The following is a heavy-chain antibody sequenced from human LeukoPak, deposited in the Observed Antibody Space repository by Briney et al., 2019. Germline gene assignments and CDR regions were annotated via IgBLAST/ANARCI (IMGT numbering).Heavy chain of an antibody. CDR1: GGSFSGYY. CDR3: ARPSGDFWSGYHYYMDV. V-gene: IGHV4-34*01. J-gene: IGHJ6*03. Sequence: SETLSLTCAVYGGSFSGYYWSWIRQPPGKGLEWIGEINHSGSTNYNPSLKSRVTISVDTSKNQFSLKLSSVTAADTAAYYCARPSGDFWSGYHYYMDVWGKGTTVTVSS. CDR2: INHSGST. D-gene: IGHD3-3*01.